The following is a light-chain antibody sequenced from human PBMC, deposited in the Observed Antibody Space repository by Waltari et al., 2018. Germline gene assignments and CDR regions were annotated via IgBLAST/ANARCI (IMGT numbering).Light chain of an antibody. CDR2: CAS. Sequence: EIVLTHSPGHMSLSPGERATLSCRARQSVSSSYLACYQPNPSQTPTLLIYCASSTATGIPDRFSGSVSGTDLTLTISRLEPEELAVYYCQQYGSSPLTFGGGTKVEIK. CDR1: QSVSSSY. J-gene: IGKJ4*01. CDR3: QQYGSSPLT. V-gene: IGKV3-20*01.